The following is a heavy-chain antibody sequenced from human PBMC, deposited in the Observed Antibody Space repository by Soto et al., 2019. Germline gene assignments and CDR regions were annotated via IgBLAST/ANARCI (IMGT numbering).Heavy chain of an antibody. CDR3: EYCSSTTCYGGIGV. V-gene: IGHV1-69*13. CDR1: GGTFSRNA. Sequence: SVKVSCKASGGTFSRNAISWVRQAPGQGLEWMGEIIPIFATPNYAQKFQGRVTITADESTSTAYLELSSLTSEDTAVYYCEYCSSTTCYGGIGVWGQGTSVTVSS. CDR2: IIPIFATP. J-gene: IGHJ6*02. D-gene: IGHD2-2*01.